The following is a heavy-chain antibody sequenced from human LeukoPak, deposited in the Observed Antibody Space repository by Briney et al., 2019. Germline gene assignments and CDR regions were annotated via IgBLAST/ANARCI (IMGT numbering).Heavy chain of an antibody. CDR3: ARDYYDSSGYYSEYYFDY. Sequence: ASVRVSCKTSGYTFTDYYIHWVRQAPGQGLEWMGRINPNSGGTNYAQKFQGRVTMTRDTSISTAYMELSRLRSDDTAVYYCARDYYDSSGYYSEYYFDYWGQGTLVTVSS. CDR2: INPNSGGT. D-gene: IGHD3-22*01. V-gene: IGHV1-2*06. J-gene: IGHJ4*02. CDR1: GYTFTDYY.